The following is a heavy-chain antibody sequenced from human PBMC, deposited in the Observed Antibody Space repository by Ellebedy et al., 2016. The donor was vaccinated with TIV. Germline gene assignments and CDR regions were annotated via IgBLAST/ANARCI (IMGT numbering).Heavy chain of an antibody. CDR3: AREAYELCYDY. CDR1: GFTFSSYS. J-gene: IGHJ4*02. CDR2: ISSSGSTI. V-gene: IGHV3-48*04. D-gene: IGHD3-16*01. Sequence: PGGSLRLSCAASGFTFSSYSMNWVRQAPGKGLEWVSYISSSGSTIYYADSVKGRFTISRDNAKNSLYLQMNSLRAEDTAVYYCAREAYELCYDYWGQGTLVTVSS.